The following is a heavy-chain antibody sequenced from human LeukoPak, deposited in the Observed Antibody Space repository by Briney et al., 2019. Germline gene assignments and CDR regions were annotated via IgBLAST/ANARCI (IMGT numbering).Heavy chain of an antibody. CDR3: ARDRPLHYDTSGSMIDY. CDR1: GYIFSTWA. D-gene: IGHD3-22*01. CDR2: IGSGGDSI. V-gene: IGHV3-23*01. J-gene: IGHJ4*02. Sequence: GGPQSLSCGASGYIFSTWAVRGPRESRERAVEWGTTIGSGGDSIYCADCVERLFTIYSDNFNNTLYLQMNSLRAEDTPLYYCARDRPLHYDTSGSMIDYWGRGTLVTVSS.